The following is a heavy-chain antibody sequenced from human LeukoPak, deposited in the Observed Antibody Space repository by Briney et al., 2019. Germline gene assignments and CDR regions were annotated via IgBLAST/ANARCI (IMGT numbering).Heavy chain of an antibody. CDR3: ARGRLRVLD. Sequence: PSETLSLTCTVSGGSISSYYWSWIRQPPGKGLEWIGEINHSGSTNYNPSLKSRVTISVDTSKNQFSLKLSSVTAADTAVYYCARGRLRVLDWGQGTLVTVSS. CDR1: GGSISSYY. D-gene: IGHD4-17*01. V-gene: IGHV4-34*01. J-gene: IGHJ4*02. CDR2: INHSGST.